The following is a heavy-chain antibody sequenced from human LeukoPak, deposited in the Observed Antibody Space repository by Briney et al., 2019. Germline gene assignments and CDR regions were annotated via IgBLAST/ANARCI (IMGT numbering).Heavy chain of an antibody. J-gene: IGHJ6*02. CDR3: ARDLSDCSSTCCHNYYYYGMDV. Sequence: GGSLRLSCAASGFTFSSYDMHWVRQATGKGLEWVSAIGTAGDTYYPGSVKGRFTISRENAKNSLYLQMNSLRAGDTAVYYCARDLSDCSSTCCHNYYYYGMDVWGQGTTVTVSS. CDR2: IGTAGDT. D-gene: IGHD2-2*01. V-gene: IGHV3-13*01. CDR1: GFTFSSYD.